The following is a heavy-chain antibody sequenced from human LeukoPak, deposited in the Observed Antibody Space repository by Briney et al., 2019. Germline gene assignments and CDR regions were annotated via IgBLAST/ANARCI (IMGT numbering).Heavy chain of an antibody. D-gene: IGHD3-9*01. V-gene: IGHV3-21*01. Sequence: KSGGSLRLSCAASGFTFSSYSMNWVRQAPGKGLEWVSSISSSSSYIYYADSVKGRITISRDNSKNTLYLQMNSLRAEDTAVYYCARDSSYYDINGMDVWGQGTTVTVPS. CDR3: ARDSSYYDINGMDV. CDR1: GFTFSSYS. J-gene: IGHJ6*02. CDR2: ISSSSSYI.